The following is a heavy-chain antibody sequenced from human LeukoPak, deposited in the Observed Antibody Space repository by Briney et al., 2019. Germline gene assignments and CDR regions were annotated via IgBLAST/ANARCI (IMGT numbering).Heavy chain of an antibody. D-gene: IGHD6-13*01. V-gene: IGHV3-43D*04. Sequence: AGGSLRLSCTASGFTLNKYALHWIRQAPGKGPEWVSRISWDGDITNYADSVKGRFTISRDNEENSLFLQMNSLRGDDTALYYFTKGRYRSNWYELYVWGQGTRVIVSS. CDR2: ISWDGDIT. J-gene: IGHJ4*02. CDR1: GFTLNKYA. CDR3: TKGRYRSNWYELYV.